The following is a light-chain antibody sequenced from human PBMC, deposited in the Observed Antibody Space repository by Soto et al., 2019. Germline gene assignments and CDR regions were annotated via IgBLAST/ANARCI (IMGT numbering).Light chain of an antibody. CDR3: QQRSNWPPLT. J-gene: IGKJ4*01. V-gene: IGKV3-11*01. CDR1: QAVNTR. Sequence: EIVLTQSPATLSSFPGDRVTLSCRASQAVNTRLAWYQHKPGQAPRLLIYDASNRATGIPARFSGSGSGTDFTLTISSLEPEDFAVYYCQQRSNWPPLTFGGGTKVEIK. CDR2: DAS.